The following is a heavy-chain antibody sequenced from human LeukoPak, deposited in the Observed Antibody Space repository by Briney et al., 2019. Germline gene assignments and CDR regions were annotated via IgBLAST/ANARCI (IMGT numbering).Heavy chain of an antibody. Sequence: SVKVSCKASGGTFSSYAISWVRQAPGQGLEWMGGIIPIFGTANYAQKFQGRVTITADESTSTAYMELSSLRSEDTAVYYCARICSGGSCGQYYYYYYGMDVWGQGTTVTVSS. D-gene: IGHD2-15*01. V-gene: IGHV1-69*01. CDR1: GGTFSSYA. J-gene: IGHJ6*02. CDR3: ARICSGGSCGQYYYYYYGMDV. CDR2: IIPIFGTA.